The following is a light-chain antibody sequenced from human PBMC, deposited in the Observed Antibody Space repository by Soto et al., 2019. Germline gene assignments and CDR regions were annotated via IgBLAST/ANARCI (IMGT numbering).Light chain of an antibody. CDR2: AAS. CDR1: QGISNY. V-gene: IGKV1-27*01. Sequence: DIQMTQSPSSLSASVGDRVTITCRASQGISNYLAWYQQKPGKVPKLLIYAASTLPSGFPSRFSGSGSGTDFTLTISSLQPEDVATYYCQKYNSAPRTFGQGTKVEIK. CDR3: QKYNSAPRT. J-gene: IGKJ1*01.